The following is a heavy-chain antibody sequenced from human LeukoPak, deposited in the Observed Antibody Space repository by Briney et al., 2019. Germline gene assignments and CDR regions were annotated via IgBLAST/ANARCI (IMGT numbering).Heavy chain of an antibody. CDR3: ASPYDILTDYQDHYYMDV. D-gene: IGHD3-9*01. Sequence: ASVKVSCKASGGTFRSYAISWVRQATGQGLEWMGALIPIFGSANYAQKFQGRVTITADESTSTAYMELSSLRSEDTAIYYCASPYDILTDYQDHYYMDVWGKGTTVTISS. CDR2: LIPIFGSA. V-gene: IGHV1-69*13. CDR1: GGTFRSYA. J-gene: IGHJ6*03.